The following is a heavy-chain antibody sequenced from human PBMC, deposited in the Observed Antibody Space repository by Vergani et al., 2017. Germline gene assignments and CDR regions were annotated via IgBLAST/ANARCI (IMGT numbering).Heavy chain of an antibody. J-gene: IGHJ5*02. CDR3: ARSRYDISTGYYNWFDP. CDR2: ISSSGSTM. Sequence: EVQLVESGGGLVQPGGSLRLSCAASGFTFNSFSINWVRQAPGRGLEWVSYISSSGSTMYYADSVKGRFTISRDIAKNSLYLQMNSLRAEDTAVYYCARSRYDISTGYYNWFDPGGQGSLVTVSS. CDR1: GFTFNSFS. V-gene: IGHV3-48*01. D-gene: IGHD3-9*01.